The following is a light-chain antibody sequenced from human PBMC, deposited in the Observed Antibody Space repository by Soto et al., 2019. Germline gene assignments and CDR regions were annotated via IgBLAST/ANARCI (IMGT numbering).Light chain of an antibody. J-gene: IGKJ1*01. CDR2: GAS. CDR3: QQYGSARTWT. V-gene: IGKV3-20*01. CDR1: QSVSSSY. Sequence: TRSRGTLSLSPGERATLSVKAIQSVSSSYLAWYQRKPGQAPRLLIYGASSRATGIPDGFSGSWSGTDFTLTISRLEPEDVAVYYCQQYGSARTWTFGQGTKVDIK.